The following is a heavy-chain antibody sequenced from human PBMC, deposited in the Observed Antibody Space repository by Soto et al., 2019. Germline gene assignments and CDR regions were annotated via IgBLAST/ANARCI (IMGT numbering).Heavy chain of an antibody. Sequence: QVQLVQSGAEVKKPGASVKVSCKASGYSSISYGINWVRQAPGQGLQWMGWISAYDGKTNYAQKFQGRVTMTTDTSTSTADMELRSLRSDDTAVYYCARYTAPLTIPAFWGQGTLVTVSS. CDR2: ISAYDGKT. V-gene: IGHV1-18*04. D-gene: IGHD3-10*01. J-gene: IGHJ4*02. CDR1: GYSSISYG. CDR3: ARYTAPLTIPAF.